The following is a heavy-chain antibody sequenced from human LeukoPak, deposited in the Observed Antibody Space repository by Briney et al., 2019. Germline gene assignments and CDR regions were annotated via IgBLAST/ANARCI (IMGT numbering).Heavy chain of an antibody. CDR3: ARGQSGYSDAFDI. D-gene: IGHD3-22*01. Sequence: GGSLRLSCAASGFTVSSNYMSWVRQAPGKGLERVSVIYSGGSTYYADSVKGRSTISRHNSKNTLYLQMNSLRAEDTAVYYCARGQSGYSDAFDIWGQGTMVTVSS. J-gene: IGHJ3*02. CDR2: IYSGGST. CDR1: GFTVSSNY. V-gene: IGHV3-53*04.